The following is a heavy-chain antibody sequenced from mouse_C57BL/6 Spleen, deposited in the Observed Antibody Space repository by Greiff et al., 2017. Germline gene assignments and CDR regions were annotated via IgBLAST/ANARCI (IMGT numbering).Heavy chain of an antibody. J-gene: IGHJ1*03. CDR2: INPYNGDT. CDR3: ARKDDYDRYFDV. V-gene: IGHV1-20*01. Sequence: EVQLQQSGPELVKPGDSVKISCKASGYSFTGYFMNWVMQSHGKSLEWIGRINPYNGDTFYNQKFKGKATLTVDKSTRPAHLELRCLTSEDSTVYYCARKDDYDRYFDVWGTENTVTASS. CDR1: GYSFTGYF. D-gene: IGHD2-4*01.